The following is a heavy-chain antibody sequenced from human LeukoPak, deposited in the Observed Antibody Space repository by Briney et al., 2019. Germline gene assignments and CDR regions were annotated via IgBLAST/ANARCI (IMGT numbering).Heavy chain of an antibody. V-gene: IGHV3-11*05. J-gene: IGHJ3*02. CDR1: GFTFRYYY. Sequence: GGSLRLSCGAWGFTFRYYYMRWLGQAAGKGVEGVSFISRSGIYTHYADSVNGRFTISRDNAKNSLYLQMNSLRTEDTAVYYCARDPATIMVVTHMNGFDIWGQGTLVTVSS. D-gene: IGHD2-21*02. CDR2: ISRSGIYT. CDR3: ARDPATIMVVTHMNGFDI.